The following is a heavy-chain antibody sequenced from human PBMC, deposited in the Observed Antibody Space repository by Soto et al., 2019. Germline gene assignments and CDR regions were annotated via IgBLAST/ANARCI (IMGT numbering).Heavy chain of an antibody. CDR2: IIPIFGTA. Sequence: QVQLVQSGAEVKKPGSSVKVSCKASGGTFSSYAISWVRQAPGQGLEWMGGIIPIFGTANYAQKFQGRVTITADESTSTAYMGLGSLRAEDTAVYYCARGSVYEKWGGNYYYGMDVWGQGTTVTVSS. CDR1: GGTFSSYA. J-gene: IGHJ6*02. D-gene: IGHD1-26*01. CDR3: ARGSVYEKWGGNYYYGMDV. V-gene: IGHV1-69*12.